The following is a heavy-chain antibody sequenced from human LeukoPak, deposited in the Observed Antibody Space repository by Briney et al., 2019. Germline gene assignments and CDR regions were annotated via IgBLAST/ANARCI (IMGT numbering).Heavy chain of an antibody. CDR1: GFTFSSYW. CDR3: ARSSSGYYHLDY. V-gene: IGHV3-74*01. J-gene: IGHJ4*02. Sequence: GGSLRLSCAASGFTFSSYWMHWVRQAPGKGLVWVSRINSDGSSTSYADSVKGRFTISRDNAKNTLYLQMNSLRAEDTAVYYCARSSSGYYHLDYWGQGTLVTVSS. CDR2: INSDGSST. D-gene: IGHD3-22*01.